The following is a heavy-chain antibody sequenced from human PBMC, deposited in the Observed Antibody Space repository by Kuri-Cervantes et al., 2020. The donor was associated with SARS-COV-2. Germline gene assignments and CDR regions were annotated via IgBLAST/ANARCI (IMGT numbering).Heavy chain of an antibody. CDR2: ISYDGSNK. D-gene: IGHD2-15*01. V-gene: IGHV3-30*18. Sequence: GGSLRLSCAASGFTFNSYGMHWVRKAPGKGLEWVAVISYDGSNKYYADSVKGRFTISRDNSKNTLYLQMNSLRAEDTAVYYCAKALRVVVVAATDLFDYWGQGTLVTVSS. CDR3: AKALRVVVVAATDLFDY. J-gene: IGHJ4*02. CDR1: GFTFNSYG.